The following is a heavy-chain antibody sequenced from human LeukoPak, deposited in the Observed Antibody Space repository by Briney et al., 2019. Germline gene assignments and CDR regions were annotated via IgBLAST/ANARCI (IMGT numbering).Heavy chain of an antibody. CDR3: ARDEDNGNYGGGYYRYNGMDV. CDR2: ISSSSSYI. CDR1: GFTFSSYS. V-gene: IGHV3-21*01. Sequence: GGSLRLSCAASGFTFSSYSMNWVRQAPGKGLEWVSSISSSSSYIYYAGSVKGRFTISRDNAKNSLYLQMNNLRAEDTALYYCARDEDNGNYGGGYYRYNGMDVWGQGTTVTVS. J-gene: IGHJ6*02. D-gene: IGHD1-7*01.